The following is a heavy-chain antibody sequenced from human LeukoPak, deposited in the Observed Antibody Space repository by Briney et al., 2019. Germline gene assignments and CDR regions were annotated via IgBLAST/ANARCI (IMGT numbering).Heavy chain of an antibody. V-gene: IGHV3-33*01. CDR3: ARTSSQPALRFLDY. CDR2: IWYDGSNK. D-gene: IGHD3-3*01. J-gene: IGHJ4*02. CDR1: GFTFSSYG. Sequence: GGSLRLSCAASGFTFSSYGMHWVRQAPGKGLEWVAVIWYDGSNKYYADSVKGRFTISRDNSKNTLYLQMNSLRAEDTAVYYCARTSSQPALRFLDYWGQGTLVTVSS.